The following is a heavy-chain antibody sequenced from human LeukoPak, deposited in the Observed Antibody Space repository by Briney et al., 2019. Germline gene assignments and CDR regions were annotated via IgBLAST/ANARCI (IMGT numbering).Heavy chain of an antibody. Sequence: ASVKDSSKPSGYTFTNYGISWVRQAPGQGLERMGWISAYNGNTNYAQKLQGRVTMTTDTSTGTAYMELRSLISDDTAVYYCARDARKWLRLDYFDYWGQGTLVTVSS. CDR2: ISAYNGNT. D-gene: IGHD5-12*01. V-gene: IGHV1-18*01. CDR1: GYTFTNYG. J-gene: IGHJ4*02. CDR3: ARDARKWLRLDYFDY.